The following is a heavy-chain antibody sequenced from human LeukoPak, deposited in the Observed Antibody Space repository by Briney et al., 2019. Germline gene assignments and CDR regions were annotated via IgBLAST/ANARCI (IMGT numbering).Heavy chain of an antibody. CDR1: GGSISSSNW. D-gene: IGHD2-15*01. CDR3: AREKSPDYCSGNSCYFDY. CDR2: IYHSGST. Sequence: PSGTLSLTCAVSGGSISSSNWWSWVRQPPGKGVEWIGEIYHSGSTNYNPSLKSRVTISVDKSKNQFSLKLSSMTAADTAVYYCAREKSPDYCSGNSCYFDYWGQGTLVTVSS. V-gene: IGHV4-4*02. J-gene: IGHJ4*02.